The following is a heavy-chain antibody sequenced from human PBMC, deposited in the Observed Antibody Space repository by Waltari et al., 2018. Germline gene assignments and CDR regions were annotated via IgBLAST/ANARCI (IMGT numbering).Heavy chain of an antibody. D-gene: IGHD3-16*01. CDR3: ARYLNWGLPRFDN. Sequence: EVQLAESGGAVVRPGGSLRLTCVASGFKFNDYGMSWVRRVPGKGLEWVSGITWNGGIISHSDSVKGRFTITRDNDKNSLSLQMTSLRVEDTALYYCARYLNWGLPRFDNWGQGTQVTVSS. J-gene: IGHJ4*02. CDR2: ITWNGGII. CDR1: GFKFNDYG. V-gene: IGHV3-20*04.